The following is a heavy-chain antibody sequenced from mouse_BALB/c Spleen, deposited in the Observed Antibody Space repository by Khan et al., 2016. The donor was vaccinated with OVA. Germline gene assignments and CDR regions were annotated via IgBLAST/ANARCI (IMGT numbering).Heavy chain of an antibody. J-gene: IGHJ3*01. CDR3: ARGGYSSFAY. D-gene: IGHD2-12*01. Sequence: VQLQQSGTVLARPGASVKMSCKASGYSFTSYLIHWIKQRPGQGLEWIGDIYPGNGDTTYNQKFKDKAKLTAGTSANTAYMELSSLTNADSAVDYCARGGYSSFAYWGQGTLVTVSA. CDR2: IYPGNGDT. V-gene: IGHV1-5*01. CDR1: GYSFTSYL.